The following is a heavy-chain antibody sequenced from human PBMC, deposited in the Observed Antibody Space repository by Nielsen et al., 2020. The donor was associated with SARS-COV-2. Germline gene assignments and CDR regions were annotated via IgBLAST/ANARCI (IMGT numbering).Heavy chain of an antibody. CDR1: GFMFSTYA. D-gene: IGHD3-10*01. V-gene: IGHV3-23*01. CDR2: IIGSGGRT. J-gene: IGHJ4*02. Sequence: GESLKISCAASGFMFSTYAMSWVRQAPGKGLEWVSGIIGSGGRTHYADSVEGRFTISRDNAKNTLYLQMNSLRAEDTAVYYCARDFYGSGSFPDYWGQGTLVTVSS. CDR3: ARDFYGSGSFPDY.